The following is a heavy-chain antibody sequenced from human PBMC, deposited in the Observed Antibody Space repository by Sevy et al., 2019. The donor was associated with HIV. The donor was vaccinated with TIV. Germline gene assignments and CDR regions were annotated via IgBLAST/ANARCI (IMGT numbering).Heavy chain of an antibody. V-gene: IGHV3-23*01. Sequence: QPGGSLRLSCEVSGFTFGYFAMSWVRQAPGKGLEWVSGISPNGATSHYAASVRGRFTISRDNSKNRMYLQMSSLRAEDTAQYYCAKDTSGWYDALDQWGQGTLVTVSS. CDR1: GFTFGYFA. J-gene: IGHJ4*02. CDR3: AKDTSGWYDALDQ. CDR2: ISPNGATS. D-gene: IGHD6-19*01.